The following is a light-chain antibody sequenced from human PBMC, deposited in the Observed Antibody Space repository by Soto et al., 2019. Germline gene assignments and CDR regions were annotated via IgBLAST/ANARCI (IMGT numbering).Light chain of an antibody. V-gene: IGLV2-14*01. CDR2: EVS. J-gene: IGLJ1*01. CDR1: SSDIGGYKH. CDR3: SSYTTSSSQV. Sequence: QSALTQPASVSGSPGQSITISCTGTSSDIGGYKHVSWYQQHPGKAPKLMIYEVSNRPSGVSNRFSGSKSGNTASLTISGLQAGDEADYYCSSYTTSSSQVFGTGTKFTVL.